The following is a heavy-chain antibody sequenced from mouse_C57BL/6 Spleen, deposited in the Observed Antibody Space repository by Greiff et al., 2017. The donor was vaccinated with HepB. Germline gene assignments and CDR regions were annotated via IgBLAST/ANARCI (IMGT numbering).Heavy chain of an antibody. Sequence: DVKLVESGGGLVKPGGSLRLSCAASGFTFSSYTMSWVRQTPEKRLEWVATISGGGGNTYYPDSVKGRFTISRDNAKNTLYLQMSSLRSEDTALYYCARLATVVATGYFDYWGQGTTLTVSS. D-gene: IGHD1-1*01. V-gene: IGHV5-9*01. J-gene: IGHJ2*01. CDR1: GFTFSSYT. CDR3: ARLATVVATGYFDY. CDR2: ISGGGGNT.